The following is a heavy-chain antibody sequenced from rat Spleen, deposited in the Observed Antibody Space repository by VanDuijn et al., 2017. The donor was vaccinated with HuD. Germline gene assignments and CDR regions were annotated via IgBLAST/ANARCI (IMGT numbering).Heavy chain of an antibody. CDR2: ITSSGGST. CDR3: TREDWVLDA. J-gene: IGHJ4*01. Sequence: EVQLVESGGGLVQPGRSLKLSCVASGFTFNNYWMTWIRQAPGKGLDWVASITSSGGSTFYPDSVKGRFTISRDNAKSTLYLQMNSLRSEDTATYYCTREDWVLDAWGQGASVTVSS. CDR1: GFTFNNYW. D-gene: IGHD4-2*01. V-gene: IGHV5-31*01.